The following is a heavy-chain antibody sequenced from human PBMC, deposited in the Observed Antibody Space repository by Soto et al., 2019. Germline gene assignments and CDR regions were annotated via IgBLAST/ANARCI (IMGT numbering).Heavy chain of an antibody. D-gene: IGHD3-10*01. J-gene: IGHJ5*02. CDR2: MNPNSGNT. CDR3: ARGAFYYGSRSYSVVFVS. V-gene: IGHV1-8*01. CDR1: GYTFTSYD. Sequence: SVNVSCKASGYTFTSYDINWVRQATGQGLEWMGWMNPNSGNTGYAQKFQGRVTMTRNTSISTAYMELSSLRSEDTAVYYCARGAFYYGSRSYSVVFVSLGQGTLVTVPP.